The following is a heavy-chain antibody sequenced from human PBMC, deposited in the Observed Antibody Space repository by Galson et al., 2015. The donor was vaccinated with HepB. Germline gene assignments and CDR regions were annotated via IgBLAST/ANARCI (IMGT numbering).Heavy chain of an antibody. V-gene: IGHV4-34*01. Sequence: ETLSLTCAVYGGSFSGYYWSWIRQPPGKGLEYIGEMNPSGISNHSPSLKGRVAISVDTSKSQFSLKLSSVTAADTAVYYCARVWSTGWKLGYFQHWSQGTLVTVSS. D-gene: IGHD6-19*01. CDR3: ARVWSTGWKLGYFQH. CDR2: MNPSGIS. CDR1: GGSFSGYY. J-gene: IGHJ1*01.